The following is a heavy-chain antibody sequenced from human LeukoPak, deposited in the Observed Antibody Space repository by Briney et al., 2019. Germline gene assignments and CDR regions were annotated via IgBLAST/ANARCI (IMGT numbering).Heavy chain of an antibody. CDR2: IIPILGIA. D-gene: IGHD6-19*01. V-gene: IGHV1-69*02. CDR3: ARTTLAVAGPGRWFDP. Sequence: SVKVSCKASGYTFTGYYMHWVRQAPGQGLEWMGRIIPILGIANYAQKFQGRVTITADKSTSTAYMELSSLRSEDTAVYYCARTTLAVAGPGRWFDPWGQGTLVTVSS. CDR1: GYTFTGYY. J-gene: IGHJ5*02.